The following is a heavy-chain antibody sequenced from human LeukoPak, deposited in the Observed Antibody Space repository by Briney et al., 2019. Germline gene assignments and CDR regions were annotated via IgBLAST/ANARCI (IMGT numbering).Heavy chain of an antibody. CDR3: ARDGTN. V-gene: IGHV1-69*04. D-gene: IGHD3/OR15-3a*01. Sequence: ASVKVSCKASGYTFTNSNVNWVGQAPGQGLEWMGRIIPILGIANYAQKFQGRVTITADKSTSTAYMELSSLRSEDTAVYYCARDGTNWGQGTLVTVSS. J-gene: IGHJ4*02. CDR2: IIPILGIA. CDR1: GYTFTNSN.